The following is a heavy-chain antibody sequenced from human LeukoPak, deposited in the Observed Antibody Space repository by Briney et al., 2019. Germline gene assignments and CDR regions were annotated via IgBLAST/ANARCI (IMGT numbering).Heavy chain of an antibody. J-gene: IGHJ3*02. Sequence: ASVKVSCKASGYTFTGYYMHWVRQAPGQGLEWMGWINPNSGGTNYAQKFQGRVTMTRDTSISTAYMELSRLRSDDTAVYYCARDCGLGIHIVGATPNDAFDIWGQGTMVTVSS. D-gene: IGHD1-26*01. CDR1: GYTFTGYY. V-gene: IGHV1-2*02. CDR3: ARDCGLGIHIVGATPNDAFDI. CDR2: INPNSGGT.